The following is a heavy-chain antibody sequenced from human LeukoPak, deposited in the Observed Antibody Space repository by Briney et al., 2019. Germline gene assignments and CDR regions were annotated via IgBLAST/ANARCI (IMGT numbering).Heavy chain of an antibody. CDR3: ARDRPWGGFNGFDY. D-gene: IGHD3-3*01. J-gene: IGHJ4*02. Sequence: GGSLRLSCAASGFAVSNDYMSWVRQAPGKGLEWVSVIHTDGATYYAASVKGRFTISRDFSKNTLYLRMNSLRAEDTAIYYCARDRPWGGFNGFDYWGQGTLVTVAS. V-gene: IGHV3-53*01. CDR2: IHTDGAT. CDR1: GFAVSNDY.